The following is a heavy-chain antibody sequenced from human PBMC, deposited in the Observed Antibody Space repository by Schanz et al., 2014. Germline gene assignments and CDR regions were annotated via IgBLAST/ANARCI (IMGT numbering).Heavy chain of an antibody. Sequence: EVQLVESGGGLAQPGGSLRLSCAASGFSFSTYAMNWVRQAPGKGLEWVANMNQDGSVKNYVDSVKGRFTISRDNAKNSLYLQMNSLRAEDTAVYYCARARGTYYYYYGMDVWGQGTTVTVSS. CDR2: MNQDGSVK. CDR3: ARARGTYYYYYGMDV. J-gene: IGHJ6*02. V-gene: IGHV3-7*01. D-gene: IGHD1-26*01. CDR1: GFSFSTYA.